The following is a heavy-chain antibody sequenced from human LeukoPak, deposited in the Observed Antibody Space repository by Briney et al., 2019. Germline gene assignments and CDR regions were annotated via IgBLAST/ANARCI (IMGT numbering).Heavy chain of an antibody. CDR3: ARGHGQ. J-gene: IGHJ4*02. CDR2: INHSGST. Sequence: SETLSLTCAVYGGSFSGYYWSWIRQPPGKGLEWIGEINHSGSTNYNPSRKSRVTISVDTSKNQFSLKLSSVTAADTAVYFCARGHGQWGQGTLVTVSS. V-gene: IGHV4-34*01. CDR1: GGSFSGYY.